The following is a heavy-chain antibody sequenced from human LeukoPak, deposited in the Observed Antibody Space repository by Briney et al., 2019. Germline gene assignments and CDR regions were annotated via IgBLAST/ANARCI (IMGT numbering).Heavy chain of an antibody. D-gene: IGHD3-3*01. CDR3: ARPDRYDFWFDP. V-gene: IGHV4-61*02. CDR1: GGSISSGSYY. CDR2: IYTSGST. Sequence: KTSETLSLTCTVSGGSISSGSYYWSWIRQPAGKGLEWIGRIYTSGSTNYNPSLKSRVTIAVDTSKNQFSLKLSSVTAADTAVYYCARPDRYDFWFDPWGQGTLVTVSP. J-gene: IGHJ5*02.